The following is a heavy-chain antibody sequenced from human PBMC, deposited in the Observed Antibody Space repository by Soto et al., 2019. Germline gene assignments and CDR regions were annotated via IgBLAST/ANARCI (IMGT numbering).Heavy chain of an antibody. CDR3: ARVSGP. CDR2: IYYSGST. V-gene: IGHV4-31*03. Sequence: QVQLQESGPGLLEPSQTLALTCTVSGGSISRGGYYWSWIRQHPGKGLEWIGYIYYSGSTYYNPFLKSRVTISVDTAKNQLSLKLSSVTDAATAVYYWARVSGPWGQGTLVTVSS. CDR1: GGSISRGGYY. J-gene: IGHJ5*02.